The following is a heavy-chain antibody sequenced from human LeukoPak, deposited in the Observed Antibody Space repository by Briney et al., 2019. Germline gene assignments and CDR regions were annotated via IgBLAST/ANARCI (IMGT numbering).Heavy chain of an antibody. J-gene: IGHJ4*02. CDR1: GGSFSGYY. CDR3: ARGQGXNWNYGGYXFDY. D-gene: IGHD1-7*01. Sequence: SETLSLTCAVYGGSFSGYYWSWIRRPPGKGLEWIGEINHSGSTNYNPSLKSRVTISVDTSKNQFSLKLSSVTAADTAVYYCARGQGXNWNYGGYXFDYWGQGTLVTVS. V-gene: IGHV4-34*01. CDR2: INHSGST.